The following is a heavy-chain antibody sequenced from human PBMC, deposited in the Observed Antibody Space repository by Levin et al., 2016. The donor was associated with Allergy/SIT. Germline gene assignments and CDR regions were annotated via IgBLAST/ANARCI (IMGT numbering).Heavy chain of an antibody. CDR2: IDTTGAPT. J-gene: IGHJ4*02. V-gene: IGHV3-23*05. CDR1: GFTFRDYV. Sequence: GESLKISCAASGFTFRDYVMTWVRQAPGQGLEWVSTIDTTGAPTFYADSVRGRFTVSRDDSKNTLYLQMDSLRAEDTALYYCAKGRTEYGGYSGFDYWGQGNLVTVSS. D-gene: IGHD4-23*01. CDR3: AKGRTEYGGYSGFDY.